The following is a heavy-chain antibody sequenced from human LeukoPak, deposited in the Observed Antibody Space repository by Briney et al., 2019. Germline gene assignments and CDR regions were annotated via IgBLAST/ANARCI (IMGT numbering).Heavy chain of an antibody. V-gene: IGHV4-61*02. D-gene: IGHD1-26*01. J-gene: IGHJ4*02. CDR2: ISSSGST. CDR3: ARPSYYGGFDY. Sequence: SQTLSLTCTVSGDSISSGDYYWSWIRQPAGKGLEWIGRISSSGSTNYNPSLKSRVTISVDTSKNQFSLKLSSVTAADAAVYYCARPSYYGGFDYWGQGTLVTVSS. CDR1: GDSISSGDYY.